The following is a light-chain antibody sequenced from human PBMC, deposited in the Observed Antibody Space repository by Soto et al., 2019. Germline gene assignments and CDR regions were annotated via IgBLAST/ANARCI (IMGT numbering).Light chain of an antibody. V-gene: IGLV1-44*01. Sequence: QSVLTQPPSASGTPGQRVTVSCSGSSSNIGKNTVNWYQHLPGTAPKLLIYSNDQRPSGVPDRFSGSKSGTSASLAISGLQSEDEADYYCAAWDDSLNAIYVFGTGTKVTVL. CDR3: AAWDDSLNAIYV. CDR1: SSNIGKNT. CDR2: SND. J-gene: IGLJ1*01.